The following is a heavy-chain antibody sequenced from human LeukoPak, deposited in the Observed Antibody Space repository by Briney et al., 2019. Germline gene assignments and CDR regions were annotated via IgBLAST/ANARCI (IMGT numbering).Heavy chain of an antibody. CDR1: GGSISGFY. CDR2: IFNSGST. D-gene: IGHD2-15*01. J-gene: IGHJ5*02. V-gene: IGHV4-59*01. CDR3: ARVSKAANPTSDSPWFDP. Sequence: PSETLSLTCTVSGGSISGFYWSWIRQSPGKGLEWIGYIFNSGSTNYNPSLKSRVTISVDTSKNQFSLTLSSVTAADTAVYYCARVSKAANPTSDSPWFDPWGQGTLVTVSS.